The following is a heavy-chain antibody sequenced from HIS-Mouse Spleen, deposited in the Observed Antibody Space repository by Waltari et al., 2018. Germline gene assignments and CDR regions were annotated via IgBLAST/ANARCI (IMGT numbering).Heavy chain of an antibody. CDR2: IYYSGST. CDR1: GGSISSSSYY. D-gene: IGHD6-6*01. Sequence: QLQLQESGPGLVKPSETLSLTCTVSGGSISSSSYYWGWIRQPPGKGLEWIGSIYYSGSTYYNPSLKSRVTISVDTSKNQFSLKLSSVTAADTAVYYCASRIAARPVNYYFDYWGQGTLVTVSS. V-gene: IGHV4-39*07. J-gene: IGHJ4*02. CDR3: ASRIAARPVNYYFDY.